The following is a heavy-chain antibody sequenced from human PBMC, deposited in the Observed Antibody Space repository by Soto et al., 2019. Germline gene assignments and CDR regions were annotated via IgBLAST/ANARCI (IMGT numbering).Heavy chain of an antibody. D-gene: IGHD3-16*02. CDR1: GFTFSSYG. V-gene: IGHV3-33*01. Sequence: ESGGGVVQPGRSLRLSCAASGFTFSSYGMHWVRQAPGKGLEWVAVIWYDGSNKYYADSVKGRFTISRDNSKNTLYLQMNSLRAEDTAVYYCARDLYDYVWGSYRYFGGFDYWGQGTLVTVSS. J-gene: IGHJ4*02. CDR3: ARDLYDYVWGSYRYFGGFDY. CDR2: IWYDGSNK.